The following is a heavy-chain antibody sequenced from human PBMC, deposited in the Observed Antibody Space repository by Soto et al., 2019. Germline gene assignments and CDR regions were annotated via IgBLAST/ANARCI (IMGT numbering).Heavy chain of an antibody. D-gene: IGHD3-22*01. Sequence: GGSLRLSCAASGFTFSSYSMNWVCQAPGKGLEWVSSISSSSSYIYYADSVKGRFTISRDNAKNSLYLQMNSLRAEDTAVYYCARSRSSGYYYGYWGQGTLVTVSS. CDR1: GFTFSSYS. J-gene: IGHJ4*02. CDR2: ISSSSSYI. CDR3: ARSRSSGYYYGY. V-gene: IGHV3-21*01.